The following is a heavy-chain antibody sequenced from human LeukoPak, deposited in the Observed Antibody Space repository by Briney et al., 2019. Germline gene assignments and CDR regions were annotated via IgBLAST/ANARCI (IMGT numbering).Heavy chain of an antibody. Sequence: ASVKVSFKASGYTFTGYYLHWVRQPPGQGLEWLGWINPSSGDTNFAQKFKGRVTMTRDTSISTAYMELSRLSSDDTDVYYCASPGSNYDVLSGPGYCDYWGQGTLVTVSS. J-gene: IGHJ4*02. D-gene: IGHD3-9*01. CDR1: GYTFTGYY. CDR3: ASPGSNYDVLSGPGYCDY. CDR2: INPSSGDT. V-gene: IGHV1-2*02.